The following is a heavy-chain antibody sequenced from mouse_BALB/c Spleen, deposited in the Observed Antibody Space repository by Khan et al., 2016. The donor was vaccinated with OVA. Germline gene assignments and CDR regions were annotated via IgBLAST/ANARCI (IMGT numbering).Heavy chain of an antibody. J-gene: IGHJ3*01. CDR1: GYTFTNYW. CDR3: VYHCSSSALFTY. CDR2: INPTTDYT. V-gene: IGHV1-7*01. Sequence: VQLQQSGAELAKPGASVKMSCKTSGYTFTNYWMHWVKQRPGQGLEWIGYINPTTDYTEFNQKFKDKATLTAEKSSSTAYMQMTSLTSEDSALYFCVYHCSSSALFTYWGQGTLVTVSA. D-gene: IGHD1-1*01.